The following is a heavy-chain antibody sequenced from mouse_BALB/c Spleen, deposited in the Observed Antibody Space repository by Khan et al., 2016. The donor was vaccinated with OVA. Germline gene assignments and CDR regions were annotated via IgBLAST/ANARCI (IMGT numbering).Heavy chain of an antibody. Sequence: QVQLQQSGAELAKPGASVKMSCTASGYTFTSYWMHWIKQRPGQGLEWIGYINPTSGYTDYNQKFKDKATLTADKSSSTAYMQLSSLTSDDSAVYYCARDRIDYWGHGTALPVSS. CDR3: ARDRIDY. J-gene: IGHJ2*01. CDR1: GYTFTSYW. CDR2: INPTSGYT. V-gene: IGHV1-7*01.